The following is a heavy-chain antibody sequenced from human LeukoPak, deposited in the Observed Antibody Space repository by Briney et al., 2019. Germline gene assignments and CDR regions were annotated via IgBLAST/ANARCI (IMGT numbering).Heavy chain of an antibody. CDR1: GFTFSSYW. Sequence: GGSLRLSCAASGFTFSSYWMHWVRQAPGKGLVWVSRIKSDGSTTTYADSVKGRFTISRDNAKDTLYLQMNSLRAEDTAVYYCARVVDTHFDYWGQGTLVTVSS. J-gene: IGHJ4*02. CDR2: IKSDGSTT. V-gene: IGHV3-74*01. D-gene: IGHD5-18*01. CDR3: ARVVDTHFDY.